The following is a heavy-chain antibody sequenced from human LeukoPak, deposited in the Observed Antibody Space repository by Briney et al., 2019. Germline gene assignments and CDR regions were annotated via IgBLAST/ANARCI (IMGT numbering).Heavy chain of an antibody. Sequence: GGSLRLSCAASGFTFSSYAMSWVRQAPGKGLEWVAVISYDGSNKYYADSVKGRFTISRDNSKNTLYLQMNSLRAEDTAVYYCARLLMGATDFDYWGQGTLVTVSS. V-gene: IGHV3-30-3*01. D-gene: IGHD1-26*01. CDR3: ARLLMGATDFDY. CDR2: ISYDGSNK. J-gene: IGHJ4*02. CDR1: GFTFSSYA.